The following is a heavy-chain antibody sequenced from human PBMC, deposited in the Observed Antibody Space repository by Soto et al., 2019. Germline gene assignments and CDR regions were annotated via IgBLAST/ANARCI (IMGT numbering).Heavy chain of an antibody. D-gene: IGHD3-3*01. CDR1: GFTFSSYS. V-gene: IGHV3-48*02. CDR2: ISSSSSTI. Sequence: GGSLRLSCAASGFTFSSYSMNWVRQAPGKGLERVSYISSSSSTIYYADSVKGRFTISRDNAKNSLYLQMNSLRDEDTVVFYCARDTQDDFWSGYYRDYWGQGTLVTVSS. CDR3: ARDTQDDFWSGYYRDY. J-gene: IGHJ4*02.